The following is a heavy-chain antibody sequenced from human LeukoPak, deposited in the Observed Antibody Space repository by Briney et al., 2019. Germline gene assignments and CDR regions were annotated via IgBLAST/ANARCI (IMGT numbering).Heavy chain of an antibody. CDR2: IYPSDSDT. CDR3: ASQEKSSGHYYYYMDV. Sequence: TGEPLKISCKGSGYKFTSYWIGWVRQMPGKGLEWLGIIYPSDSDTRYSPSFQGQVTISADKSISTAYLQWSSLKASDTAMYYCASQEKSSGHYYYYMDVWGKGTTVTVSS. V-gene: IGHV5-51*01. J-gene: IGHJ6*03. D-gene: IGHD3-22*01. CDR1: GYKFTSYW.